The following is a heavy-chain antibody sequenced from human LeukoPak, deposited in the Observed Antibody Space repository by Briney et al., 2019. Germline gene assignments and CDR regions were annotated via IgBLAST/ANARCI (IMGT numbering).Heavy chain of an antibody. CDR2: ISYSGNT. J-gene: IGHJ5*02. V-gene: IGHV4-39*01. Sequence: PSETLSLTCTVSGGPIAAHDNHWGSLRQPPGKGLDWIGTISYSGNTYYKPSLQSRVTMSIDTPKNKFSLKLSCVTAADTAVYYCARLYFDFWSGYSDPWGQGTQVTVSS. D-gene: IGHD3-3*01. CDR3: ARLYFDFWSGYSDP. CDR1: GGPIAAHDNH.